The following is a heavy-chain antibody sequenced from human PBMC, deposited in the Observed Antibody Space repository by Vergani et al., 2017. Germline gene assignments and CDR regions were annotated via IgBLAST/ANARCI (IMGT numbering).Heavy chain of an antibody. V-gene: IGHV3-13*01. D-gene: IGHD2/OR15-2a*01. CDR2: IGTAGDT. Sequence: EVQLVESGGGLVQPGGSLRLSCAASGFTFSSYDMHWVRQATGKGLEWFSAIGTAGDTYYPGSVKGRFTISRENAKNTLYPQMNSLRAGDTAIYYCARAVSTTLGVAPSDWGQGTLVTVSS. CDR1: GFTFSSYD. J-gene: IGHJ4*03. CDR3: ARAVSTTLGVAPSD.